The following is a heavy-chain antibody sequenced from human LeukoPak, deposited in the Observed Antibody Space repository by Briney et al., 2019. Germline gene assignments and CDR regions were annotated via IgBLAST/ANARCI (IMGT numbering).Heavy chain of an antibody. CDR3: ARDPAALTLGY. Sequence: XVKVSCKASGGTFSSYTISWVRQAPGQRLEWMGRIIPILGIANYAQKFQGRVTITADKSTSTAYMELSSLRSEDTAVYYCARDPAALTLGYWGQGTLVTVSS. D-gene: IGHD6-13*01. J-gene: IGHJ4*02. CDR2: IIPILGIA. CDR1: GGTFSSYT. V-gene: IGHV1-69*04.